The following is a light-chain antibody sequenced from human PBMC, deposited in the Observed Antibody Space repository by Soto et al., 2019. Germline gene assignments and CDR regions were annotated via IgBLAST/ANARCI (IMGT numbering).Light chain of an antibody. CDR3: RSYTSSSTYV. J-gene: IGLJ1*01. V-gene: IGLV2-14*01. CDR2: DVS. CDR1: SSVVGGYNY. Sequence: QSALTQPASVSGSPGQSITISCPGTSSVVGGYNYVSWYQQHPGKAPKLMIYDVSNRPSGVSNRFSGSKSGNTASLTISGLQAEDEADYYCRSYTSSSTYVFGTGTKVTVL.